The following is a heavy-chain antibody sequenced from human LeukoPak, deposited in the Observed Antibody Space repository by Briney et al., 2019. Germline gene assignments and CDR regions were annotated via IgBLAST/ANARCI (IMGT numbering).Heavy chain of an antibody. CDR2: IYTSGST. CDR3: ARDRGLDCSSTSCPNWFDP. D-gene: IGHD2-2*01. V-gene: IGHV4-4*07. J-gene: IGHJ5*02. Sequence: SETLSLTCTVSGGSISSYYWSWLRQPAGKGLEWIGRIYTSGSTNYNPSLKSRVTMSVDTSKNQFSLKLSSVTAADTAVYYCARDRGLDCSSTSCPNWFDPWGQGTLVTVSS. CDR1: GGSISSYY.